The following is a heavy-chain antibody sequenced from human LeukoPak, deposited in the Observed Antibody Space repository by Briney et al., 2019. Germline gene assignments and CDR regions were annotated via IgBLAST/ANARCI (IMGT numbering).Heavy chain of an antibody. CDR2: IYSGGST. CDR1: GFTFSSYW. J-gene: IGHJ4*02. Sequence: PGGSLRLSCAASGFTFSSYWMSWVRQAPGKGLEWVSVIYSGGSTYYADSVKGRFTISRDNSKNTLYLQMNSLRAEDTAVYYCARDNTFTYSSSWYDGGYFDYWGQGTLVTVSS. V-gene: IGHV3-66*01. CDR3: ARDNTFTYSSSWYDGGYFDY. D-gene: IGHD6-13*01.